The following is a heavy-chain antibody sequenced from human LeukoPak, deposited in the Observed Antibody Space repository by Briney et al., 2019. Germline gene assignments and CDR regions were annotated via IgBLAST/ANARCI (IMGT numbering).Heavy chain of an antibody. D-gene: IGHD6-19*01. CDR2: IFQSGSS. CDR1: GDSINAAGFS. J-gene: IGHJ6*03. CDR3: ARVGGSSGWPNYYYMDV. Sequence: SQTLSLTCVVSGDSINAAGFSWSWIRQPPGKGLEWIGFIFQSGSSSYNPSLQSRVTISVDTSKNQFSLKLSSVTAADTAVYYCARVGGSSGWPNYYYMDVWGKGTTVTVSS. V-gene: IGHV4-30-2*01.